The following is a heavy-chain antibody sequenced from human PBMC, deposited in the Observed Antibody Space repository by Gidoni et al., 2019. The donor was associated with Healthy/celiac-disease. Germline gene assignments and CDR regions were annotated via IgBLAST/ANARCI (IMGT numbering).Heavy chain of an antibody. CDR2: ISWNSGSI. V-gene: IGHV3-9*01. Sequence: EVQLVESGGGLVQPGRSLRLSCSASGFSFDDYAMHLVRQAPAKGLEWVSGISWNSGSIGYADSVKGRFTISRDNAKNSLYLQMNSLRAEDTALYYCAKDIGHSSGWYSFDYWGQGTLVTVSS. CDR3: AKDIGHSSGWYSFDY. CDR1: GFSFDDYA. D-gene: IGHD6-19*01. J-gene: IGHJ4*02.